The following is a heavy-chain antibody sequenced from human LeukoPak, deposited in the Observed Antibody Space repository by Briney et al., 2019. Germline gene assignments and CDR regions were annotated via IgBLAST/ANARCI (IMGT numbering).Heavy chain of an antibody. V-gene: IGHV4-39*07. D-gene: IGHD3-22*01. Sequence: PSETLSLTCTVSGGSISSSYYYWSWIRQPPGKGLEWIGEINHSGSTNYNPSLKSRVTISVDTSKNQFSLKLSSVTAADTAVYYCACATYYYDSSGLSPQDRFDPWGQGTLVTVSS. J-gene: IGHJ5*02. CDR2: INHSGST. CDR1: GGSISSSYYY. CDR3: ACATYYYDSSGLSPQDRFDP.